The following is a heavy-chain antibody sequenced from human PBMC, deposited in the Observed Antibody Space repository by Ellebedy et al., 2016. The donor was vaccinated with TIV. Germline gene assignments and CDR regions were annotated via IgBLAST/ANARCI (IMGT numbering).Heavy chain of an antibody. J-gene: IGHJ3*02. CDR1: GFTLSTHW. Sequence: PGGSLRLSCAASGFTLSTHWMSWVRQAPGKGLEWVASIKQDGSVQYYVDSVRGRFTISRGNAKHSLYLQMNSLRAEDTALYYCAGGSGFLFDIWGQGTMVTVSS. CDR2: IKQDGSVQ. CDR3: AGGSGFLFDI. D-gene: IGHD3-22*01. V-gene: IGHV3-7*04.